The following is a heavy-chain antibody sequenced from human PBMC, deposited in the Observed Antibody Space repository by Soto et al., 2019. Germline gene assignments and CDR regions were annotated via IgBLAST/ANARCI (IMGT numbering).Heavy chain of an antibody. Sequence: SETLSLTWTVSGGSISSYYWSWIRQPPWKGLEWIGYIYYSGSTNYNPSLKSRVTISVDTSKNQFSLKLSSVTAADTAVYYCESGHYDILTGYPGFDYLCQGTLVTVSS. CDR3: ESGHYDILTGYPGFDY. J-gene: IGHJ4*02. CDR1: GGSISSYY. V-gene: IGHV4-59*08. D-gene: IGHD3-9*01. CDR2: IYYSGST.